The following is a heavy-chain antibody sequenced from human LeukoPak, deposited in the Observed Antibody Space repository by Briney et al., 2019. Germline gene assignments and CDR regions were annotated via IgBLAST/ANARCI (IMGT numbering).Heavy chain of an antibody. CDR1: GFTFSTYN. J-gene: IGHJ4*02. CDR2: ITSSGGST. CDR3: AGSASSGWRFDS. V-gene: IGHV3-21*01. D-gene: IGHD6-19*01. Sequence: PGGSLRLSCAASGFTFSTYNMNWVRQAPGKGLEGVSSITSSGGSTSYADSVKGRFTISRDNAKNSLYLQMNSLRAEDTAVYYCAGSASSGWRFDSWGQGTLVTVSS.